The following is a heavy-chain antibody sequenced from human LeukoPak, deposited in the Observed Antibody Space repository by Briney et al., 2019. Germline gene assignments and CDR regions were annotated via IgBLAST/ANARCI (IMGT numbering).Heavy chain of an antibody. Sequence: PGGSLRLSCAASGFTFSSYSMNWVRQAPGKGLEWVSYISSSSSTIYYADSVKGRFTISRDNAKNSLYLQMNSLRAEDTAVYYCARDGDKVVTPYYFDYWGQGTLVTVSS. CDR3: ARDGDKVVTPYYFDY. V-gene: IGHV3-48*01. CDR1: GFTFSSYS. D-gene: IGHD2-15*01. J-gene: IGHJ4*02. CDR2: ISSSSSTI.